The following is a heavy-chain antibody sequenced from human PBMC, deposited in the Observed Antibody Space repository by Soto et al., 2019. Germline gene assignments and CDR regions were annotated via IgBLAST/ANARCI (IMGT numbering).Heavy chain of an antibody. CDR2: IYDSGST. J-gene: IGHJ4*02. CDR1: GGSISRSGYF. Sequence: QVQLQESGPGLVKPSQTLSLTCTVSGGSISRSGYFWSWIRQHPGKGLEWIGYIYDSGSTYYNPSLKSQFSLSVDTSTNQFSLTLTYVTAADTAMYYCAISSRSYFDYWGQGTLVTVSS. CDR3: AISSRSYFDY. V-gene: IGHV4-31*01.